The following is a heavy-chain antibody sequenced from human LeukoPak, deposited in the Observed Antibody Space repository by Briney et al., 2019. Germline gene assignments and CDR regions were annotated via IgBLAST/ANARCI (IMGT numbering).Heavy chain of an antibody. CDR2: INSDGSST. D-gene: IGHD2-2*01. CDR3: ASLLYCSSTSCHGAYDY. V-gene: IGHV3-74*01. J-gene: IGHJ4*02. CDR1: GFTFSSYW. Sequence: GGSLRLSCAASGFTFSSYWMHWVRQGPGKGLVWVSRINSDGSSTSYADSVKGRFTISRDNAKNTLYLQMNSLRAEDTAVYYCASLLYCSSTSCHGAYDYWGQGTLVTVSS.